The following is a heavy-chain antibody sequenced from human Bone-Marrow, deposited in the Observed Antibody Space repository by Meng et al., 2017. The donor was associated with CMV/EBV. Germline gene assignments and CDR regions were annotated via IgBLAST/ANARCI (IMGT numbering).Heavy chain of an antibody. CDR1: GYTFTSYD. CDR2: MNPNSGNT. Sequence: ASVKVSCKASGYTFTSYDINWVRQATGQGLEWMGWMNPNSGNTGYAQKFQGRVTITRNTSISTAYMELSSLRSEDTAVYYCARGLESNYSLYYYYYYGMDVWGQGTTVTVSS. D-gene: IGHD4-11*01. V-gene: IGHV1-8*03. CDR3: ARGLESNYSLYYYYYYGMDV. J-gene: IGHJ6*02.